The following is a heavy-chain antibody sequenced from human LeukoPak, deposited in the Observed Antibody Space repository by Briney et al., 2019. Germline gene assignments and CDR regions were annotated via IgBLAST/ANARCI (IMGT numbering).Heavy chain of an antibody. Sequence: PSETLSLTCTVSGGSISNYWSWIRQPPGKGLEWIGYIYYSGSTNYNPSLKSRVTISVDTSKNQFSLKLSSVTAADTAVYYCARKPLGDTGVDPWGQGTLVTVSS. CDR1: GGSISNY. D-gene: IGHD7-27*01. CDR2: IYYSGST. CDR3: ARKPLGDTGVDP. J-gene: IGHJ5*02. V-gene: IGHV4-59*01.